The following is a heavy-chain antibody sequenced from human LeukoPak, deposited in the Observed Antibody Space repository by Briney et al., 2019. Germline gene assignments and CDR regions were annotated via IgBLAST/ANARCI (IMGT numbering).Heavy chain of an antibody. CDR3: ARRGFGEPTTRAFDI. Sequence: PGESLKISCKGSGYSFTSYWIGWVRQMPGKGLEWMGIIYPGDSDTRYSPSFQGQVTISADKSISTAYLQWSSLKASDTAMYYCARRGFGEPTTRAFDIWGQGTMVTVSS. CDR1: GYSFTSYW. CDR2: IYPGDSDT. D-gene: IGHD3-10*01. V-gene: IGHV5-51*01. J-gene: IGHJ3*02.